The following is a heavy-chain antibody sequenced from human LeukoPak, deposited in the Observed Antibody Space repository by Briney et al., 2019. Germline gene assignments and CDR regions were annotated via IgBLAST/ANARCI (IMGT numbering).Heavy chain of an antibody. Sequence: SETLSLTCAVYGGSFSGYYWSWIRQPPGKGLEWIGEINHSGSTNYNPSLKSRVTISVDTSKNQFSLKLSSVTAADTAVYYCAREYYYGSGDWFDPWGQGTLVTVSS. CDR2: INHSGST. V-gene: IGHV4-34*01. D-gene: IGHD3-10*01. CDR1: GGSFSGYY. J-gene: IGHJ5*02. CDR3: AREYYYGSGDWFDP.